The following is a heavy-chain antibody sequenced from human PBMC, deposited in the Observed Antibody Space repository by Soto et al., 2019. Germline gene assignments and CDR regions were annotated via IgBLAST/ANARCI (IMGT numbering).Heavy chain of an antibody. J-gene: IGHJ4*02. CDR3: ARGPPDNSGYDSEEGFDY. D-gene: IGHD5-12*01. CDR1: GFTFSSYD. Sequence: EVQLVESGGGLVQPGGSLRLSCAASGFTFSSYDMHWVRQATGKGLEWVSAIGTAGDTYYPGSVKGRFTIAGEIAKNSLYLQMNRLRAGDTAVYYCARGPPDNSGYDSEEGFDYWGQGTLVTVSS. CDR2: IGTAGDT. V-gene: IGHV3-13*01.